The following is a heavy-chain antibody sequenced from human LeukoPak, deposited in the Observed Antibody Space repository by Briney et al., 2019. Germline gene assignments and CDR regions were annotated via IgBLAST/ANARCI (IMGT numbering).Heavy chain of an antibody. CDR2: IYYSGSA. J-gene: IGHJ6*02. CDR1: GGSISSYY. V-gene: IGHV4-59*01. CDR3: ARFENPAPYYYYGMDV. Sequence: SETLSLTCTVSGGSISSYYWSWIRQPPGKGLEWIGYIYYSGSANYNPSLKSRVTLSVDTSKNQFSLKLSSVTAADTAVYYCARFENPAPYYYYGMDVWGQGTTVTVSS.